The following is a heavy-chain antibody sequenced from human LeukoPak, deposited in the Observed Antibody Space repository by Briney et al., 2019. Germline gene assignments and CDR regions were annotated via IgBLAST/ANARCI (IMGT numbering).Heavy chain of an antibody. CDR3: ARGRGYCSGGSCYSGVLGDYSRGYFDY. CDR2: INPSGGSR. Sequence: ASVKVSCKASGYTFTSYFMHWVRQAPGQGLEWMGIINPSGGSRTYAQKFQGRVTMTRDTSTSTVYMELSSLRSEDTAVYYCARGRGYCSGGSCYSGVLGDYSRGYFDYWGQGTLVTVSS. D-gene: IGHD2-15*01. V-gene: IGHV1-46*01. CDR1: GYTFTSYF. J-gene: IGHJ4*02.